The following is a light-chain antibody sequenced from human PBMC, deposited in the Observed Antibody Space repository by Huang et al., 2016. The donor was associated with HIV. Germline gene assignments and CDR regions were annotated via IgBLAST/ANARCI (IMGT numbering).Light chain of an antibody. Sequence: IVMTQTPLSLPVTTGEAASISCRSSQSCLGADGNTYVDWYLQKPGQSPQILINTHSSRASVVPDRFSGSGSGSEFTLTIIRVEAEDVGSYYCRQRLETPWTFGQGTKVEIK. CDR2: THS. CDR1: QSCLGADGNTY. V-gene: IGKV2-40*01. CDR3: RQRLETPWT. J-gene: IGKJ1*01.